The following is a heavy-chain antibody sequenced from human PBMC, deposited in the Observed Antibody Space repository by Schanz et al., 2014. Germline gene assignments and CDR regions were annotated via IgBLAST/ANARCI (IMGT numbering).Heavy chain of an antibody. CDR2: IKHDGSEK. D-gene: IGHD3-3*01. Sequence: EVQLVESGGGLVQPGGSLRLSCAASGFAFDTYWMSWVRQAPGKGLEWVANIKHDGSEKYYVDSVKGRFTISRDNAKNSMYLEMNSLIAEDTAVFYCARVGGTYYDFWSGVPPTVMHDGFDIWGQGTMVTVSS. CDR1: GFAFDTYW. V-gene: IGHV3-7*01. CDR3: ARVGGTYYDFWSGVPPTVMHDGFDI. J-gene: IGHJ3*02.